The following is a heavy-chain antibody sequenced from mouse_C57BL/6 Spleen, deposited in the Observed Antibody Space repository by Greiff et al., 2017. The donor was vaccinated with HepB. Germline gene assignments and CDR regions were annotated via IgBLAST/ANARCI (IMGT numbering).Heavy chain of an antibody. Sequence: QVQLKQPGAELVMPGASVKLSCKASGYTFTSYWMHWVKQRPGQGLEWIGEIDPSDSYTNYNQKFKGKSTVTVDKSSSTAYMQLSSLTSEDSAVYYCARANGSSYWYFDVWGTGTTVTVSS. CDR3: ARANGSSYWYFDV. J-gene: IGHJ1*03. V-gene: IGHV1-69*01. CDR1: GYTFTSYW. CDR2: IDPSDSYT. D-gene: IGHD1-1*01.